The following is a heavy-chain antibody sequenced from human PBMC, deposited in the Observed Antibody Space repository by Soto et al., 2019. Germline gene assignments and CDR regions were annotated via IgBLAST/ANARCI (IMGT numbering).Heavy chain of an antibody. CDR3: AKTVSTTWAFDY. Sequence: EVQLLESGGGLVQPGGSLRLSCAASGFTFSSYAMSWVRQAPGKGLEWVSAITGSDGNTYYADSVKGRLTISRDNSKNTLYLQMNSLRADDTAVYYCAKTVSTTWAFDYWGQGTLVTVSS. J-gene: IGHJ4*02. CDR2: ITGSDGNT. V-gene: IGHV3-23*01. CDR1: GFTFSSYA. D-gene: IGHD2-2*01.